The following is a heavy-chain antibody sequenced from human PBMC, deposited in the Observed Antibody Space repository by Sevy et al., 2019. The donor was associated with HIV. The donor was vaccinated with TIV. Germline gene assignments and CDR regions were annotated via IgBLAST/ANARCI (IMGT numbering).Heavy chain of an antibody. CDR1: GFTFNDYA. Sequence: GGSLRLSCAASGFTFNDYAMHWVRQVPGKGLEWVASISWNSVHIDYEDSEKDRFTISRDNAKNSLYLQISSLRRDDTAFYYCAKDLNSGTLGWYSLDYWGQGTLVTVSS. D-gene: IGHD1-1*01. CDR2: ISWNSVHI. J-gene: IGHJ4*02. V-gene: IGHV3-9*01. CDR3: AKDLNSGTLGWYSLDY.